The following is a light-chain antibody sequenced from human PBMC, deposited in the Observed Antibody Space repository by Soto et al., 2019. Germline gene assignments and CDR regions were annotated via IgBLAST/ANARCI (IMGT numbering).Light chain of an antibody. V-gene: IGKV4-1*01. Sequence: DIVMTQSPDSLAVSLGERATINCKSSQSVLYSSNNKNYLAWYQLKPGQAPRLLIYGASSRATGIPDRFSGSGSGTDFTLTISRLEPEDFAVYYCQQYGSSRWTFGQGTKVDIK. CDR3: QQYGSSRWT. CDR2: GAS. J-gene: IGKJ1*01. CDR1: QSVLYSSNNKNY.